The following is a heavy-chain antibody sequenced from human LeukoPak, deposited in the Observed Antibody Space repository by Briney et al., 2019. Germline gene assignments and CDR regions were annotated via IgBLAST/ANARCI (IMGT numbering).Heavy chain of an antibody. J-gene: IGHJ4*02. CDR1: GFTVSSNY. Sequence: GGSLRLSCAASGFTVSSNYMSWVRQAPGKGLEWVSVIYSGGSTYYADSVKGRFTISRDNSKNTLYLQMNSLRAEDTAVYYCAKDPSGYSGYDLFDYWGQGTLVTVSS. CDR2: IYSGGST. V-gene: IGHV3-53*01. D-gene: IGHD5-12*01. CDR3: AKDPSGYSGYDLFDY.